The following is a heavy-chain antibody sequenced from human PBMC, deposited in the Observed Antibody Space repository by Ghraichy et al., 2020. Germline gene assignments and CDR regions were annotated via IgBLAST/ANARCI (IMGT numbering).Heavy chain of an antibody. J-gene: IGHJ4*02. CDR1: GGSISRYY. D-gene: IGHD3-3*01. CDR2: IYYSGST. V-gene: IGHV4-59*01. CDR3: ARGQIFGVAGVRFDY. Sequence: SETLSLTCTVSGGSISRYYWSWIRQPPGKRLKWIGYIYYSGSTNYNPSLKSRVTISVDTSKNQFSLKLSSVTAADTAVYYCARGQIFGVAGVRFDYWGQGTLFTVSS.